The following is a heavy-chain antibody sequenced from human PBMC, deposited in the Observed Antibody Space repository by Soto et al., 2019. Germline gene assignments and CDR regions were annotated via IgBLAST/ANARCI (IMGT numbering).Heavy chain of an antibody. D-gene: IGHD6-13*01. Sequence: SETLSLTCTVSGGSISSSSYYWGWIRQPPGKGLEWIGYIYYSGSTNYNPSLKSRVTISVDTSKNQFSLKLSSVTAADTAVYYCARDLGAAADYWGQGTLVTVSS. CDR1: GGSISSSSYY. J-gene: IGHJ4*02. V-gene: IGHV4-61*01. CDR3: ARDLGAAADY. CDR2: IYYSGST.